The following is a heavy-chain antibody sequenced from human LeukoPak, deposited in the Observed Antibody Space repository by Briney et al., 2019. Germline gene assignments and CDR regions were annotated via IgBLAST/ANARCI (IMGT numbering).Heavy chain of an antibody. D-gene: IGHD5-24*01. CDR2: ISSSGSTI. CDR3: ARDYGYNLYYYYYYMDV. J-gene: IGHJ6*03. Sequence: GGSLRLSCAASGFTFSSYEMNWVRQVPGKGLEWVSYISSSGSTIYYADSVKGRFTISRDNAKNSLYLQMNSLRAEDTAVYYCARDYGYNLYYYYYYMDVWGKGTTVTISS. V-gene: IGHV3-48*03. CDR1: GFTFSSYE.